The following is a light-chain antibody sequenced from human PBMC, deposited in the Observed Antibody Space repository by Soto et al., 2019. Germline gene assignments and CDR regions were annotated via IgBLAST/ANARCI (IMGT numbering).Light chain of an antibody. CDR2: RNN. CDR3: ATWDDSLNGFYV. Sequence: SVLTQPPWASVTPGQGVTISCSGSTSNIGSNYVYWYQQLPGTAPKLLIYRNNQRPSGVPDRFSGSKSGTSASLAISGLRSDDEADYFCATWDDSLNGFYVFGTGTKVTVL. J-gene: IGLJ1*01. V-gene: IGLV1-47*01. CDR1: TSNIGSNY.